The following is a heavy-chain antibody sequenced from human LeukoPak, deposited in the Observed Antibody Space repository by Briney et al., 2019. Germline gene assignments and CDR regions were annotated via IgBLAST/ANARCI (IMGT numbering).Heavy chain of an antibody. CDR1: GFTFSTYG. V-gene: IGHV3-21*01. D-gene: IGHD6-13*01. CDR3: ARARSNWYGDC. Sequence: SGGSLRLSCEASGFTFSTYGMNWVRQAPGKGLEWVSSIRSGSTYLYYADSVKGRFTISRDDAKNSLYLQMNSLRAEDTAVYYCARARSNWYGDCWGQGTLVTVSS. CDR2: IRSGSTYL. J-gene: IGHJ4*02.